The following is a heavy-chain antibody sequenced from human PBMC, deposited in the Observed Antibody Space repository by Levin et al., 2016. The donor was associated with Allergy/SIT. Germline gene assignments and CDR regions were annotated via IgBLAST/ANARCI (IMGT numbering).Heavy chain of an antibody. CDR2: VKSETDGGTT. CDR3: TTVLEYKWNLARY. V-gene: IGHV3-15*01. Sequence: GESLKISCAASGFTFTNAWMNWVRQAPGKGLEWVGRVKSETDGGTTDYAAPVKGRFTISRDDSRHTVYLQLNSLKTEDTAMYYCTTVLEYKWNLARYWGQGTLVTVSS. CDR1: GFTFTNAW. J-gene: IGHJ4*02. D-gene: IGHD1-1*01.